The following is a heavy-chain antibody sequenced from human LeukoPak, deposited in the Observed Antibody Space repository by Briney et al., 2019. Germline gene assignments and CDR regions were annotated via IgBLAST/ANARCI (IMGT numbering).Heavy chain of an antibody. D-gene: IGHD3-10*01. J-gene: IGHJ4*02. CDR1: GFTFSYNW. CDR3: LGYYSGSPN. CDR2: ISSDGRTT. Sequence: GGSLRLSCAASGFTFSYNWMHWVRQAPGKGLVRVSRISSDGRTTHYADSVKGRFTISRDSAKNTLFLQMNDLRAEDTAVYYCLGYYSGSPNWGQGTLVTVSS. V-gene: IGHV3-74*01.